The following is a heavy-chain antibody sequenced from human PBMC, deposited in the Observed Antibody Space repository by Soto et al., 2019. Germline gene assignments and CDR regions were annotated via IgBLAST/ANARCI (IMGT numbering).Heavy chain of an antibody. V-gene: IGHV4-39*01. CDR3: ARRYGYSFDY. J-gene: IGHJ4*02. CDR2: IYYTGNT. CDR1: GGSISNSNYY. Sequence: SETLSLTCTVSGGSISNSNYYWGWIRQPPGKGLEWIGSIYYTGNTYYNPSLKSRVTISVDTSKNQFSLKLSSVTAADTAVYYCARRYGYSFDYWGQGTLVTVSS. D-gene: IGHD1-1*01.